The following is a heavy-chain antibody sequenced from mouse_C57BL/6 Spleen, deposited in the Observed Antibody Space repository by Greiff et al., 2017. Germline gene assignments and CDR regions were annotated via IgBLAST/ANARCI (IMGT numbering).Heavy chain of an antibody. V-gene: IGHV5-9*01. D-gene: IGHD2-2*01. Sequence: VQLKESGGGLVKPGGSLKLSCAASGFTFSSYTMSWVRQTPEKRLEWVATISGGGGNTYYPDSVKGRFTISRDNAKNTLYLQMSSLRSEDTALYYCARHRGYDEGAMDYWGQGTSVTVSS. CDR3: ARHRGYDEGAMDY. CDR2: ISGGGGNT. J-gene: IGHJ4*01. CDR1: GFTFSSYT.